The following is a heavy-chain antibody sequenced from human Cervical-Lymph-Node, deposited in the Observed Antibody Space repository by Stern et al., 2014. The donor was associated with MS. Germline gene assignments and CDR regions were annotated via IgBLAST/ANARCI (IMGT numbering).Heavy chain of an antibody. D-gene: IGHD1-26*01. V-gene: IGHV1-69*01. CDR2: IIVSCGTA. CDR1: GGTFYKYA. Sequence: QVQLMQSGAEVKKPGSSVRVSCKASGGTFYKYAISWVRQAPGQGLEWMGGIIVSCGTATYAQKFQGRVAITADESTSTAYMDLSSLTSDDTAFFYCASDPYGGTYYLDSWGQGSLVTVSS. CDR3: ASDPYGGTYYLDS. J-gene: IGHJ4*02.